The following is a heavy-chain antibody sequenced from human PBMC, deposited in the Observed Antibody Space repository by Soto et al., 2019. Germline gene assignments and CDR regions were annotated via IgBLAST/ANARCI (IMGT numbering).Heavy chain of an antibody. Sequence: SAKVSYKPSCYTFTGYYMHWVRQAPGQGLEWMGWINPNSGGTNYAQKFQGRVTMTRDTSISTDYMELSRLRSDDTAVYYCAMDYGDYVGYFDYWGQGTLVTVYS. D-gene: IGHD4-17*01. CDR2: INPNSGGT. V-gene: IGHV1-2*02. CDR1: CYTFTGYY. J-gene: IGHJ4*02. CDR3: AMDYGDYVGYFDY.